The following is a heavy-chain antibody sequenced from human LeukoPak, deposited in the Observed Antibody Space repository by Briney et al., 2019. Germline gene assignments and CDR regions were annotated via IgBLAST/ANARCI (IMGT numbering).Heavy chain of an antibody. V-gene: IGHV3-30*18. CDR3: AKDVRALNNYGSGSSGFY. J-gene: IGHJ4*02. Sequence: PGGSLRLSCAASGFTFSSYGMHWVRQAPGKGLEWVAVISYDGSNKYYADPVKGRFTIFRDNSKNTLYLQMNSLRVEDTAVYYCAKDVRALNNYGSGSSGFYWGQGTLVTVSS. D-gene: IGHD3-10*01. CDR1: GFTFSSYG. CDR2: ISYDGSNK.